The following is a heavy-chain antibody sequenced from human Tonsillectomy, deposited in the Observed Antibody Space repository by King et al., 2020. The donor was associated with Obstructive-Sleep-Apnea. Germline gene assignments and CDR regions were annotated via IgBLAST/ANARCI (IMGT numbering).Heavy chain of an antibody. Sequence: VQLVESGGGVVQPGMSLRLSCVASGFTFSSYGMHWVRQAPGKGLEWVAFIRDDGGHKYYADSVKGRFTISRDNSKNTLFLQMNSPRDEDTAVYYCAKDLRPSGSYLADYWGRGALVTVSS. CDR2: IRDDGGHK. CDR1: GFTFSSYG. CDR3: AKDLRPSGSYLADY. J-gene: IGHJ4*02. V-gene: IGHV3-30*02. D-gene: IGHD1-26*01.